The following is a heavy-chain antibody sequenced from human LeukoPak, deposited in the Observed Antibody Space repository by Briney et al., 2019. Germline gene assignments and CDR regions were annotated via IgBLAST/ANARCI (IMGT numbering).Heavy chain of an antibody. J-gene: IGHJ4*02. CDR2: ISNGGGNT. D-gene: IGHD2-15*01. Sequence: PGGSLRLSCAPSGFTFSDYAMSWVRQAPGKGLEWVSPISNGGGNTHYADSVMSRFTFSRDNSKRTLYLQMNILRVEDTAGYYSAKGVGPVLFDYWGQETLVTVSS. CDR1: GFTFSDYA. V-gene: IGHV3-23*01. CDR3: AKGVGPVLFDY.